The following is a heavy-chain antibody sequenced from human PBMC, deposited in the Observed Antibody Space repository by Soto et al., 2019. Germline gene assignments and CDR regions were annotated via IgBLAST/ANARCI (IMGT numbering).Heavy chain of an antibody. D-gene: IGHD3-22*01. CDR1: GFTFSDYY. V-gene: IGHV3-11*01. CDR3: ARDRYYYDSSAYYPYYYYGMDV. Sequence: QVQLVESGGGLVKPGGSLRLSCAASGFTFSDYYMTWIRQAPGKGLEWVSYITSSGSTIYYADSVKGRFTISRDNAKNSLCLQMNSLTAEDTAVYYCARDRYYYDSSAYYPYYYYGMDVWGQGTTVTVSS. J-gene: IGHJ6*02. CDR2: ITSSGSTI.